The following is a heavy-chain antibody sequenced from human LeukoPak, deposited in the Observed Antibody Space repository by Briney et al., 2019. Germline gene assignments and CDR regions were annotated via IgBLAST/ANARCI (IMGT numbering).Heavy chain of an antibody. D-gene: IGHD1-26*01. Sequence: SETLSLTCTVSGGSISSSTFYWGWIRQPPGKGLEWIGSMFSGGSTYYNPSLKSRVTISVDTSKNQFSLRLNSVTAADTAMYYCARLRSPGDFDYWGQGTLVTVSS. CDR1: GGSISSSTFY. V-gene: IGHV4-39*07. CDR3: ARLRSPGDFDY. J-gene: IGHJ4*02. CDR2: MFSGGST.